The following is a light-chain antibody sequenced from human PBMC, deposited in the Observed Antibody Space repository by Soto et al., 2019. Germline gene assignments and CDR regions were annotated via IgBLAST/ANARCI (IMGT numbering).Light chain of an antibody. CDR2: EVS. CDR3: SSNTGRSRLV. V-gene: IGLV2-14*01. CDR1: SSDIGDYDY. J-gene: IGLJ2*01. Sequence: QSALTQSASVSGSPGQSITISCTGTSSDIGDYDYVSWYQQHPGKAPKLMIYEVSNRPSGISNRFSGSKSGNTASLTISGLQPEDEADYYCSSNTGRSRLVFGGGTKLTVL.